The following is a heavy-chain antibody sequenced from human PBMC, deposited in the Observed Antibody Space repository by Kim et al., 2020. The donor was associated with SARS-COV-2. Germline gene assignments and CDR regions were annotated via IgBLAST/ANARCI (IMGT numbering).Heavy chain of an antibody. CDR3: AKEMIDH. Sequence: GGSLRLSCAASGFNFNKNAMTWVRQAPGKGLEWVSTITDSGAKTYYADSVQGRFTISRDNSKGTVDLQMNSLRPEDTAIYYCAKEMIDHWGQGTLVTVSS. CDR1: GFNFNKNA. V-gene: IGHV3-23*01. J-gene: IGHJ5*02. CDR2: ITDSGAKT.